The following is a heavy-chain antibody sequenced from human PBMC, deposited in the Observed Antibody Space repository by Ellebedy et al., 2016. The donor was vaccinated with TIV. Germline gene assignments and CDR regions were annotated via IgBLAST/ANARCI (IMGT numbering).Heavy chain of an antibody. J-gene: IGHJ4*02. Sequence: AASVKVSCKASGYTFSNYGISWVRQAPGQGLEWMGWISAYEPDPNYAQKFQGRVTISADESTATAYMELSSLRVDDTAVYYCARGRGIGLEALPFDSWGQGTLVTVSS. CDR3: ARGRGIGLEALPFDS. D-gene: IGHD6-13*01. CDR1: GYTFSNYG. V-gene: IGHV1-18*01. CDR2: ISAYEPDP.